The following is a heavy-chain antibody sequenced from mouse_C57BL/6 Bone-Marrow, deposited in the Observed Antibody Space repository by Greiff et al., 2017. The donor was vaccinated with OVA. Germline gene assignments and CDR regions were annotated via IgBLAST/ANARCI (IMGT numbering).Heavy chain of an antibody. CDR1: GFTFSSYA. CDR2: ISSGGDYI. CDR3: TRDLHCYGSSYPYWYFDV. J-gene: IGHJ1*03. Sequence: EVQVVESGEGLVKPGGSLKLSCAASGFTFSSYAMSWVRQTPEKRLEWVAYISSGGDYIYYADTVKGRFTISRDNARNTLYLQMSSLKSEDTAMYYCTRDLHCYGSSYPYWYFDVWGTGTTVTVSS. V-gene: IGHV5-9-1*02. D-gene: IGHD1-1*01.